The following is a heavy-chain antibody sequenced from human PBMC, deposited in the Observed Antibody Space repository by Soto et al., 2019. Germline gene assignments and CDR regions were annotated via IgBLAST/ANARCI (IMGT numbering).Heavy chain of an antibody. CDR2: ISSTYI. J-gene: IGHJ4*02. CDR3: ARDSSGPPAY. V-gene: IGHV3-21*01. Sequence: GGSLRLSCAASGFTFSSYSMNWVRQAPGKGLEWVSSISSTYIYYADSIKGRFTSSRDNAKNLLYLQMNSLRAEDTAVYYCARDSSGPPAYWGQGTLVTVSS. CDR1: GFTFSSYS. D-gene: IGHD6-19*01.